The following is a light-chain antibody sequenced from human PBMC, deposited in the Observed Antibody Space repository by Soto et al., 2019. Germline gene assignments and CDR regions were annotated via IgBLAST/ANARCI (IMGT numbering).Light chain of an antibody. V-gene: IGKV3-11*01. CDR2: DAS. CDR1: QSVMTY. CDR3: QQRSSWPPT. J-gene: IGKJ5*01. Sequence: EIVLTQSTVTLSLSPGERATLSCRASQSVMTYLAWYQVKPGQAPRLLIYDASRRASGVPARFSGSGSGTDFTLTISSLEPEDFAVYYCQQRSSWPPTFGQVTLLEVK.